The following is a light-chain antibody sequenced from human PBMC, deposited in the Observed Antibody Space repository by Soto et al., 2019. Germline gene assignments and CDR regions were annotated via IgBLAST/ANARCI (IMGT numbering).Light chain of an antibody. Sequence: QSVLTQPASVSGSPGQSITISCTGTSSDVGGYNYVSWYQQHPGKAPKLMIYEVSNRPSGVSNRFSGSKSGNTASLTISGLQAEDEADYYCCSYAGSSKVFGTGTKLTVL. V-gene: IGLV2-14*01. CDR1: SSDVGGYNY. CDR2: EVS. CDR3: CSYAGSSKV. J-gene: IGLJ1*01.